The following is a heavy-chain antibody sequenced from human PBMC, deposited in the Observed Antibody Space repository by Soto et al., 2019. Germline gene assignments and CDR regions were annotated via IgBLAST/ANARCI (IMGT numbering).Heavy chain of an antibody. Sequence: EVQLLESGGDLVQPGGSLRLSCVASGFTFHTYAMSWVRQAPGKGLEWVSSISGTGGTIKYADSVKGRFTISRDNSRNTLSRQMTSLRVEDTAVYYCAKDLVPAEGGHGDSFHMWGQGTLVTVSS. D-gene: IGHD2-15*01. CDR1: GFTFHTYA. CDR2: ISGTGGTI. V-gene: IGHV3-23*01. CDR3: AKDLVPAEGGHGDSFHM. J-gene: IGHJ3*02.